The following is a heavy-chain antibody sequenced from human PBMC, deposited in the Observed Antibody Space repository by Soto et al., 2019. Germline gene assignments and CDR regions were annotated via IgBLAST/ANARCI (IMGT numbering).Heavy chain of an antibody. CDR1: GFTFSNYW. CDR2: IKEDGSEV. D-gene: IGHD1-1*01. CDR3: LSFWTDS. Sequence: LRLSCAASGFTFSNYWMNWVRQAPGKGLEWVANIKEDGSEVNYVDSVKGRFTISRDNARNSVYLQMNSLRADDTAVYYCLSFWTDSWGQGTLVTVSS. J-gene: IGHJ4*02. V-gene: IGHV3-7*03.